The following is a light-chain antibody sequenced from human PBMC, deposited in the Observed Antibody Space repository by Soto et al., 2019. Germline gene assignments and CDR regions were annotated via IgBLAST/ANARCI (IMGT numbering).Light chain of an antibody. Sequence: QSVLTQPASVSGSPGQSITISCTGSISDIGTYNLVSWFQQHPGKAPKLIVYEGNKRPSGVSNRFSGSKSGNTASLTISGLQAEEEADYYCCSYESTNTLVLGGGTKVTVL. J-gene: IGLJ2*01. CDR3: CSYESTNTLV. CDR2: EGN. CDR1: ISDIGTYNL. V-gene: IGLV2-23*01.